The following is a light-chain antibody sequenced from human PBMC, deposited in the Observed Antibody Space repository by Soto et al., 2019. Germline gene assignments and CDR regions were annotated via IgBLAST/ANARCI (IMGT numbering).Light chain of an antibody. CDR3: QQSFSTPT. CDR1: QTINSY. Sequence: DIQMTQSPSSLSAFVGDRVTITYRSSQTINSYLYWYHQKPGQAPNLLIYAASTLHSRVPSRFSGRRSGAEFPLTISVLQPEDSGTYHCQQSFSTPTFGQGTKLEIK. CDR2: AAS. V-gene: IGKV1-39*01. J-gene: IGKJ2*01.